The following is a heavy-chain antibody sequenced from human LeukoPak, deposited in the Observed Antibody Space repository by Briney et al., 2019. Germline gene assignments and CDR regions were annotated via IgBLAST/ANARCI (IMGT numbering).Heavy chain of an antibody. J-gene: IGHJ3*02. CDR2: INHSGST. V-gene: IGHV4-34*01. Sequence: SETLFLTCAVYGGSFSGYYWSWIRQPPGKGLERIGEINHSGSTNYNPSLKSRVTISVDTFKNQFSLKLSSVTAADTAVYYCASIYDSEARGAFDIWGQGTMVTVSS. CDR3: ASIYDSEARGAFDI. D-gene: IGHD3-22*01. CDR1: GGSFSGYY.